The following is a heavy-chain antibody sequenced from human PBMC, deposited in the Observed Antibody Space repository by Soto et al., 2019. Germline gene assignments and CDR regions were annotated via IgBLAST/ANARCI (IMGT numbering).Heavy chain of an antibody. V-gene: IGHV3-30*18. CDR2: ISYDGSNK. J-gene: IGHJ4*02. CDR1: GFTFSSYG. CDR3: AKDSPTTPLDY. D-gene: IGHD5-12*01. Sequence: GGSLRLSCAASGFTFSSYGMHWVRQAPGKGLEWVAVISYDGSNKYYADSVKGRFTIPRDNSKNTLYLQMNSLRAEDTAVYYCAKDSPTTPLDYWGQGTLVTVSS.